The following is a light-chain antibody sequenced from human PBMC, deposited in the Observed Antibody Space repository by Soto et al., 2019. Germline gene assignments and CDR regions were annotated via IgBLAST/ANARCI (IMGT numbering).Light chain of an antibody. J-gene: IGKJ3*01. CDR2: DAS. Sequence: DIQMTQSPSSLSASVGDRVTITCQASQDISTNLNWYQQKPGKAPKLLIQDASNLEPGVPSRFSGSGSGTDFTFTISSLLPEDFATYYCQQYDNLSITFGPGTKVDI. V-gene: IGKV1-33*01. CDR1: QDISTN. CDR3: QQYDNLSIT.